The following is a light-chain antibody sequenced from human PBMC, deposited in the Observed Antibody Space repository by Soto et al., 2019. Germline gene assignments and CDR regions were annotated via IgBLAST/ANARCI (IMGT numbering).Light chain of an antibody. CDR3: QQANSFPLT. J-gene: IGKJ4*01. CDR2: AAS. CDR1: QSISSY. V-gene: IGKV1-39*01. Sequence: DIQMTQSPSSLSSSVGDRVTITCRASQSISSYLNWYQQKPGKAPKLLIYAASSLQSGVPSRFSGSGSGTDFPLTISSLQPEDFAVYYCQQANSFPLTFGGGTKVEIK.